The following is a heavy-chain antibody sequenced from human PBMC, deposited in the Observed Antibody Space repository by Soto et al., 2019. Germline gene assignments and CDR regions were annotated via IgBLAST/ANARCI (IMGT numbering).Heavy chain of an antibody. J-gene: IGHJ6*02. CDR2: ISSSSSYI. Sequence: GGSLRLSCAPSGFTFSSYSMNWVRQAPGKGLEWVSSISSSSSYIYYADSVKGRFTISRDNAKNSLYLQMNSLRAEDTAVYYCARDLEYSSSLYYYYGMDVWGQGTTVTVSS. CDR1: GFTFSSYS. D-gene: IGHD6-6*01. CDR3: ARDLEYSSSLYYYYGMDV. V-gene: IGHV3-21*01.